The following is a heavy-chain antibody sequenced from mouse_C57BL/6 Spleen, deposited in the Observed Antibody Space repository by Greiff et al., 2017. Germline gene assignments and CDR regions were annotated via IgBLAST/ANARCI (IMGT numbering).Heavy chain of an antibody. D-gene: IGHD1-1*01. Sequence: QVQLKQPGTELVKPGASVKLSCKASGYTFTSYWMHWVKQRPGQGLEWIGNINPSNGGTNYNEKFKSKATLTVDKSSSTAYMQLSSLTSEDSAVYYCARGITTVVPYYFDYWGQGTTLTVSS. V-gene: IGHV1-53*01. J-gene: IGHJ2*01. CDR3: ARGITTVVPYYFDY. CDR2: INPSNGGT. CDR1: GYTFTSYW.